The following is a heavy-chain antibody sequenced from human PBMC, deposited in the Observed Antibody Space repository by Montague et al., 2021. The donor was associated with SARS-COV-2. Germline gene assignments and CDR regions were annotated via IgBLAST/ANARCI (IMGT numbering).Heavy chain of an antibody. J-gene: IGHJ4*02. CDR1: GGSISSGGYY. CDR2: IYYSGST. Sequence: TLSLTCTVSGGSISSGGYYWSWIRQHPGKGLGWIGYIYYSGSTYYNPSLRSRVTISVDTSKNQFSLKLSSVTAADTAVYYCARGGTIFGVVTFPFDYWSQGTLVTVSS. V-gene: IGHV4-31*03. CDR3: ARGGTIFGVVTFPFDY. D-gene: IGHD3-3*01.